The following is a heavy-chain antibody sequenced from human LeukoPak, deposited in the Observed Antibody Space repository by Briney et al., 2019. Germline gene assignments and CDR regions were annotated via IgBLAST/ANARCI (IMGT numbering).Heavy chain of an antibody. V-gene: IGHV5-51*01. D-gene: IGHD6-13*01. CDR2: VNPGDSDP. CDR1: GYSFTSHW. Sequence: GESLKISCKGSGYSFTSHWIGWVRQMPGKGLEWMGIVNPGDSDPRYSPSFQGQVTISADKSISTAYLQWSSLKASDTAMYYCARQGAAAGPDYWGQGTLVTVSS. J-gene: IGHJ4*02. CDR3: ARQGAAAGPDY.